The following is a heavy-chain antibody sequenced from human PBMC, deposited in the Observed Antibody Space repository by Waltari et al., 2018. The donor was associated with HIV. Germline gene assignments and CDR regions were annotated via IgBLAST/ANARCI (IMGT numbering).Heavy chain of an antibody. J-gene: IGHJ4*02. V-gene: IGHV4-39*01. D-gene: IGHD6-19*01. Sequence: QLQLQESGPGLVKPSETLSLTSTVSGGSISSSSYYWGWLRQPPAQGLEWIGSIYYSGSTYYNPSLKSRVTISVDTSKNQFSLKLSSVTAADTAVYYCARMHVRLTIIAVAGADFDYWGQGTLVTVSS. CDR3: ARMHVRLTIIAVAGADFDY. CDR1: GGSISSSSYY. CDR2: IYYSGST.